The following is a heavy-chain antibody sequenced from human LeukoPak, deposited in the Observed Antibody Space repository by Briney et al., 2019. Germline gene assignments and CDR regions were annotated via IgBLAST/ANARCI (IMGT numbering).Heavy chain of an antibody. CDR2: IYSGGST. D-gene: IGHD3-3*01. CDR1: GFTVSSNY. J-gene: IGHJ6*02. V-gene: IGHV3-66*01. Sequence: PGGSLRLSCAASGFTVSSNYMSWVRQAPGKGLEWVSVIYSGGSTYYADSVKGRFTISRDNSKNTLYLQMNSLRAEDTAVYYCARDRGRPYDFWSGSIYGMDVWGQGTTVTVSS. CDR3: ARDRGRPYDFWSGSIYGMDV.